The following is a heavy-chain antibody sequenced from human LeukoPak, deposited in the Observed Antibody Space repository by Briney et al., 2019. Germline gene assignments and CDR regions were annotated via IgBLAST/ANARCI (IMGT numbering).Heavy chain of an antibody. Sequence: GSSAKVSCKASGGTFSSYAISWVRQAPGQGLEWMGGIIPIFGTANYAQKFQGRVTITADEYTSTAYMELSSLRSEDTAVYYCARAGTLYYYYYMDVWGKGTTVAVSS. CDR1: GGTFSSYA. D-gene: IGHD1-1*01. J-gene: IGHJ6*03. CDR2: IIPIFGTA. V-gene: IGHV1-69*01. CDR3: ARAGTLYYYYYMDV.